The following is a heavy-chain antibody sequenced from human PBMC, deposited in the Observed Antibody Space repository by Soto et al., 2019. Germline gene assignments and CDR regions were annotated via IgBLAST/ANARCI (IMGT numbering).Heavy chain of an antibody. D-gene: IGHD6-19*01. V-gene: IGHV4-59*01. J-gene: IGHJ4*02. Sequence: SETLSLTCSVSGGPISSGYWTWIRHPPGKGLEWIGYIYYSGSTNYNPSLKSRVTISVDTSKNQFSLKLSSVTAADTAVYYCARGGWKLFDYWGQGTLVTVSS. CDR1: GGPISSGY. CDR3: ARGGWKLFDY. CDR2: IYYSGST.